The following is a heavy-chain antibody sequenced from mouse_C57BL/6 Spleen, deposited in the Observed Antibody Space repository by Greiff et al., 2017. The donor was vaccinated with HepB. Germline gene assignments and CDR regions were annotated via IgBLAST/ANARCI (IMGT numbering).Heavy chain of an antibody. CDR3: ARQGQFPFDY. D-gene: IGHD3-3*01. J-gene: IGHJ2*01. CDR1: GFTFSSYG. CDR2: ISSGGSYT. Sequence: DVKLVESGGDLVKPGGSLKLSCAASGFTFSSYGMSWVRQTPDKRLEWVATISSGGSYTYYPDSVKGRFTISRDNAKNTLYLQMSSLKSEDTAMYYCARQGQFPFDYWGQGTTLTVSS. V-gene: IGHV5-6*02.